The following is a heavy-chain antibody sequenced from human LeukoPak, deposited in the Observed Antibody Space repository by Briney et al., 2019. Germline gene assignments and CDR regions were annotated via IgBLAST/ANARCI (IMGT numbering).Heavy chain of an antibody. CDR3: AKDKGQKITIFGVVIIPGYFDY. CDR2: IRYDGSNK. D-gene: IGHD3-3*01. V-gene: IGHV3-30*02. Sequence: PGGSLRLSCAASGFSFSSYAMSWVRQAPGKGLEWVAFIRYDGSNKYYADSVKGRFTISRDNSKNTLYLQMNSLRAEDTAVYYCAKDKGQKITIFGVVIIPGYFDYWGQGTLVTVSS. J-gene: IGHJ4*02. CDR1: GFSFSSYA.